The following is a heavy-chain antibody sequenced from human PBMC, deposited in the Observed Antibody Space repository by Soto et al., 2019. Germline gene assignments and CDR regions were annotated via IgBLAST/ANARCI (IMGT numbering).Heavy chain of an antibody. V-gene: IGHV3-66*01. Sequence: EVQLVESGGTLVQPGGSLRLSCAASGFDASVNYMTWVRQAPGKGLEWVSAINAGGSTFSADSVKGRFTISRDNSKNTLYLQMNSLRVEDTAMYYCVRENYYYGMDVRGQGTAVTVSS. J-gene: IGHJ6*02. CDR2: INAGGST. CDR3: VRENYYYGMDV. CDR1: GFDASVNY.